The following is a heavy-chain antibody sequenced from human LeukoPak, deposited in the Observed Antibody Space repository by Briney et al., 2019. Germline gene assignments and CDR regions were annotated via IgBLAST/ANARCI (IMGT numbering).Heavy chain of an antibody. CDR1: GGSFSGYY. CDR3: GVNKYGGSSDAFDI. CDR2: INHSGST. Sequence: PAETLSLTCAVYGGSFSGYYWSWIRQPPGKGLEWIGEINHSGSTNYNPSLKSRVTISVDTSKNQFSLKLSSVTAADTAVYYCGVNKYGGSSDAFDIWGQGTMVTVSS. V-gene: IGHV4-34*01. J-gene: IGHJ3*02. D-gene: IGHD5-12*01.